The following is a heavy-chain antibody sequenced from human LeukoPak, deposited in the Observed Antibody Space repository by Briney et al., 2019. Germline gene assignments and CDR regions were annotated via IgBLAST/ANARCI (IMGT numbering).Heavy chain of an antibody. CDR2: IYYSGST. CDR1: GGSTSSDRYY. V-gene: IGHV4-39*02. D-gene: IGHD1-26*01. Sequence: KTSETLSLTCTVSGGSTSSDRYYGGWVRQPPGKGLEWIGNIYYSGSTYYNPSLKSRVTMSVDTSKNQFFLKLNSVTAADTAVYYCARGRPYSGGYHLDYWGQGTLVTVSA. J-gene: IGHJ4*02. CDR3: ARGRPYSGGYHLDY.